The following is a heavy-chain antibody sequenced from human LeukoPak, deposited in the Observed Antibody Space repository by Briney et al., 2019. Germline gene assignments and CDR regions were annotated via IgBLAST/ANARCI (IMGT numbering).Heavy chain of an antibody. Sequence: SETLSLTCTVSGGSISSYYWSWIRQPPGKGLEWIGYIYYSGSTNYNPSLKSRVTISVDTSKNQFSLKLSSVTAADTAVYYCARATARVSHFDYWGQGTLVTVSS. D-gene: IGHD4-17*01. CDR2: IYYSGST. CDR3: ARATARVSHFDY. J-gene: IGHJ4*02. V-gene: IGHV4-59*01. CDR1: GGSISSYY.